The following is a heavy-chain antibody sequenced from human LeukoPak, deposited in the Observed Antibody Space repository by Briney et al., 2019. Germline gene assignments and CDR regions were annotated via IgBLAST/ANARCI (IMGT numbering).Heavy chain of an antibody. V-gene: IGHV3-53*05. CDR1: GFTVSSNY. Sequence: GGSLRLSCAASGFTVSSNYMSWVRQAPGKGLDWVSVIHSGGSTYYADSVKDRFTISRDNSKNTLYLQMNSLRTNDTAVYFCARAGSFGGDDYWGQGTLVTVSS. J-gene: IGHJ4*02. CDR3: ARAGSFGGDDY. D-gene: IGHD1-26*01. CDR2: IHSGGST.